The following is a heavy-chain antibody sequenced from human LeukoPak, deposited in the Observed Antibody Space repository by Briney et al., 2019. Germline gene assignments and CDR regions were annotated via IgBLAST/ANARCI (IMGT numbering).Heavy chain of an antibody. D-gene: IGHD2-8*01. V-gene: IGHV3-30*02. CDR3: ARSNGHRLYYYMDV. CDR2: IRYDGSNK. Sequence: PGGSLRLSCAASGFTFSSYGMHWVRQAPGKGLEWVAFIRYDGSNKYYADSVKGRFTISRDNSKNTLYLHVNSLRPEDTAVYYCARSNGHRLYYYMDVWGKGTTVTVSS. J-gene: IGHJ6*03. CDR1: GFTFSSYG.